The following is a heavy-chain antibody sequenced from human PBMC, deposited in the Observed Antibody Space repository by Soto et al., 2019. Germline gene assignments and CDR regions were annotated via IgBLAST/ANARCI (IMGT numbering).Heavy chain of an antibody. CDR2: IDNSGGRT. D-gene: IGHD3-3*01. CDR1: GFIFSSYA. J-gene: IGHJ5*02. Sequence: EVQLLESGGGLIQPGGSLRLSCAPSGFIFSSYAMSWVRQAPGKGLEWVSGIDNSGGRTYYTDSAKGRFTISRDDSKDTVYLQMNSLRAEDTAVYYCAKDLGLGITRLRGWFDPWGQGTLVTVSS. V-gene: IGHV3-23*01. CDR3: AKDLGLGITRLRGWFDP.